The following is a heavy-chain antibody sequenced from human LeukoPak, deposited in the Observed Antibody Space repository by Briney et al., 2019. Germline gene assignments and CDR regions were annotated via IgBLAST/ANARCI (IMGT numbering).Heavy chain of an antibody. J-gene: IGHJ4*02. CDR1: GYTFTGYY. CDR3: ARLDGHKKAIDY. D-gene: IGHD5-24*01. Sequence: ASVKVSCKASGYTFTGYYMHWVRQAPGQGLEWMGWINPNSGGTNYAQKLQGRVTMTTDTSTSTAYMELRSLRSDDTAVYYCARLDGHKKAIDYWGQGTLVTVSS. CDR2: INPNSGGT. V-gene: IGHV1-2*02.